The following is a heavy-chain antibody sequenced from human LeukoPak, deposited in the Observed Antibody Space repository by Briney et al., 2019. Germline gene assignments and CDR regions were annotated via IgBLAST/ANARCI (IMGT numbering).Heavy chain of an antibody. CDR3: ARVHTELRPPIAARNNWFDP. CDR2: IKQDGSEK. V-gene: IGHV3-7*01. CDR1: GFTFSSYW. Sequence: GGSLRLSCAASGFTFSSYWMSWVRQAPGKGLEWVANIKQDGSEKYYVDSVKGRFTISRDNAKNSLYLQMNSLRAEDTAVYYCARVHTELRPPIAARNNWFDPWGQGTLVTVSS. J-gene: IGHJ5*02. D-gene: IGHD6-6*01.